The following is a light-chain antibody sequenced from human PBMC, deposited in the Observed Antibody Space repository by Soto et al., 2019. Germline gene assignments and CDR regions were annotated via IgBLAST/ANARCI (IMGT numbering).Light chain of an antibody. J-gene: IGKJ1*01. Sequence: EIFLTQSPDTLSLSPGERATLTCRASQSVTNYIAWYQQRPGQAPRLLIYDASNWATGVPARFSGSRSGTDFTLTISDLEPADFGLYYCQQRLNWPPGFGQGTKVDIK. CDR1: QSVTNY. CDR2: DAS. CDR3: QQRLNWPPG. V-gene: IGKV3-11*01.